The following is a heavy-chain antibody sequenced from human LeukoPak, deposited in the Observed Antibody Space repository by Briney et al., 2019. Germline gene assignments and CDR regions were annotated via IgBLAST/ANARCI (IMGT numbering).Heavy chain of an antibody. CDR1: GGSFSGFY. D-gene: IGHD2-2*02. CDR2: INHSGST. V-gene: IGHV4-34*01. Sequence: SETLSLTCAVYGGSFSGFYWSWIRQPPGKGLEWIGEINHSGSTNYNPSLKSRVTISVDTSKNQFSLKLSSVTAADTAVYYCARGPGGWCSSTSCYRSWFDPWGQGTLVTVSS. J-gene: IGHJ5*02. CDR3: ARGPGGWCSSTSCYRSWFDP.